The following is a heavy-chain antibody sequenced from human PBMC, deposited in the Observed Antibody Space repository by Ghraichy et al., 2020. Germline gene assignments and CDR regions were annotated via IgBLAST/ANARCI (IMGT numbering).Heavy chain of an antibody. CDR3: ASNRFYCSGGSCYSPPLLDY. CDR2: INHSGST. J-gene: IGHJ4*02. V-gene: IGHV4-34*01. Sequence: ESLNISCAVYGGSFSGYYWSWIRQPPGKGLEWIGEINHSGSTNYNLSLKSRVTISVDTSKNQFSLKLSSVTAADTAVYYCASNRFYCSGGSCYSPPLLDYWGQGTLVTVSS. D-gene: IGHD2-15*01. CDR1: GGSFSGYY.